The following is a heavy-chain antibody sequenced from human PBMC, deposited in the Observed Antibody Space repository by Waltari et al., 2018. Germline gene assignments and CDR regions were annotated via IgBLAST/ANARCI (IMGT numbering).Heavy chain of an antibody. CDR3: ASGPYSSSAY. J-gene: IGHJ4*02. CDR1: GGSISSSNW. CDR2: IYHGGGP. Sequence: QVQLQESGPGLVKPSGTLSITCAVSGGSISSSNWWSWVRLPPWKGLEWIGEIYHGGGPTYHPSLRSQVTVSVDKTKNQFSLKLSAVTAADTAVYYCASGPYSSSAYWGQGTLVTVSS. D-gene: IGHD6-6*01. V-gene: IGHV4-4*02.